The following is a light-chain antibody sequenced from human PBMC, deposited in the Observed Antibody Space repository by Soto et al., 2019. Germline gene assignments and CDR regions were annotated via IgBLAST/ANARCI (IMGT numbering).Light chain of an antibody. CDR1: TGAVTSGNY. CDR2: TTN. J-gene: IGLJ7*01. Sequence: QAVVTQEPSLTVSPGGTVTLTCASSTGAVTSGNYPSWFQQKPGQAPRTLIYTTNSKHSWTPARFSGSLLGDKAALTLSGVQPEDEADYYRLLYYGGAQLVFGGGTQLTVL. CDR3: LLYYGGAQLV. V-gene: IGLV7-43*01.